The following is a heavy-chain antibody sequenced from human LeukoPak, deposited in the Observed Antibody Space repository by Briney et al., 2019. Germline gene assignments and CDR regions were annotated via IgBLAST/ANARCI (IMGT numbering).Heavy chain of an antibody. V-gene: IGHV4-39*07. D-gene: IGHD1-26*01. J-gene: IGHJ4*02. CDR3: ARDGVVGATGLYYFDY. CDR1: GGSISSSSYY. CDR2: IYYSGST. Sequence: SETLSLTRTVSGGSISSSSYYWGWIRQPPGKGLEWIGSIYYSGSTYYNPSLKSRVTISVDTSKNQFSLRLSSVTAADTAVYYCARDGVVGATGLYYFDYWGQGTLVTVSS.